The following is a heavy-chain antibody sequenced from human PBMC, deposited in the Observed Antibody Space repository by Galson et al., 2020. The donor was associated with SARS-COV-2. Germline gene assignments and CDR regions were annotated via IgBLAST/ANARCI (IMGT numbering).Heavy chain of an antibody. CDR3: ASDYGTDY. CDR1: GGSITTYY. J-gene: IGHJ4*01. Sequence: SETLSLTCTVSGGSITTYYWSWIRQPAGRTLEWIGRIYSSGNANYKPSFKSRVTMSADTSKNQLSLRLNLVTAADTAIYYCASDYGTDYGGHGTLVTVSS. D-gene: IGHD4-17*01. V-gene: IGHV4-4*07. CDR2: IYSSGNA.